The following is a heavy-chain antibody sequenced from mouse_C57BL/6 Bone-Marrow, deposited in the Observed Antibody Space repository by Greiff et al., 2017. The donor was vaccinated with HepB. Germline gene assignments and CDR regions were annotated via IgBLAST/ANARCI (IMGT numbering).Heavy chain of an antibody. V-gene: IGHV1-53*01. CDR1: GYTFTSYW. CDR2: INPSNGGT. Sequence: QVQLQQLGTQLLKPGASVKLSCQASGYTFTSYWMHWVKQRPGQGLEWIGNINPSNGGTNYNEKFKSKATVTVDKSSSTAYMQLSSLTSEDSAVDYCARPSYYWYYDVWGTGTTVTVSS. J-gene: IGHJ1*03. CDR3: ARPSYYWYYDV.